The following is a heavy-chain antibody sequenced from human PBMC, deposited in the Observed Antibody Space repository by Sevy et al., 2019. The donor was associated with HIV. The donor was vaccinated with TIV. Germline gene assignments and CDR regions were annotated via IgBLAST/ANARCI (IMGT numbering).Heavy chain of an antibody. CDR1: GFTFSSSA. CDR3: ARDPTQRGAYYDFWSGYFDY. CDR2: ISYDGSNK. V-gene: IGHV3-30-3*01. J-gene: IGHJ4*02. D-gene: IGHD3-3*01. Sequence: GGSPRLSCAASGFTFSSSAMHWVRQAPGKGLEWVAVISYDGSNKYYADSVKGRFTISRDDSKNTLYLRMNSLRNEDTAVYYCARDPTQRGAYYDFWSGYFDYWGQGTLVTVSS.